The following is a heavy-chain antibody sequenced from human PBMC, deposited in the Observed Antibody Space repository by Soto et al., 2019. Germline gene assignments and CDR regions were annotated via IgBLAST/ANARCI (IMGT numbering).Heavy chain of an antibody. D-gene: IGHD1-26*01. CDR1: GFTFPAYW. CDR3: ARASDGRFDL. Sequence: EVQLVESGGGLVQPGESLRLSCAASGFTFPAYWMGWVRQAPGKGLEWVANIKEDGSERSYVDSVKDRFTISRDDAKNSLYLQMNSLRAEDTAVYYCARASDGRFDLWGRGTLVTVSS. CDR2: IKEDGSER. V-gene: IGHV3-7*01. J-gene: IGHJ2*01.